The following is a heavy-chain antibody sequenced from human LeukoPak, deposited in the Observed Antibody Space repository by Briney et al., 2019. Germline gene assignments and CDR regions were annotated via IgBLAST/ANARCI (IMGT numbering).Heavy chain of an antibody. J-gene: IGHJ4*02. CDR2: IFYSGST. D-gene: IGHD1-26*01. V-gene: IGHV4-39*07. Sequence: SETLSLTCTVSGGSISSSNYYWGWIRQPPGKGLEWIGSIFYSGSTYYNPSLKSRVTISVDTSKNQFSLKLSSVTAADTAVYYCARLKWARRFDYWGQGTLVTVSS. CDR3: ARLKWARRFDY. CDR1: GGSISSSNYY.